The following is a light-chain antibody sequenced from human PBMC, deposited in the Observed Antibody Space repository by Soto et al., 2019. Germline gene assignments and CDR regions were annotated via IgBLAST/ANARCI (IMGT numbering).Light chain of an antibody. J-gene: IGLJ3*02. CDR2: VNN. V-gene: IGLV1-40*01. Sequence: QSVLTQPPSVSGAPGQRVTISCTGSSSNIGAGYDVHWYQQLPGTAPKLLIYVNNNRPSGVPDRFSGSKSGTSASLAITGLHAEDEADYYCQSYDSSLSGWVFGGGTKLTVL. CDR1: SSNIGAGYD. CDR3: QSYDSSLSGWV.